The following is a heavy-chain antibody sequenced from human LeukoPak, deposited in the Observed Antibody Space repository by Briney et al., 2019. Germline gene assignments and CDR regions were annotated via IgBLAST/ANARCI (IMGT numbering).Heavy chain of an antibody. CDR3: ARGRALITMVRRRFARLASWFDP. CDR2: IYPGDSDT. J-gene: IGHJ5*02. D-gene: IGHD3-10*01. Sequence: GESLKISCQGSGYSFTSYWIGWVRQMPGKGLEWMGIIYPGDSDTRYSPSFQGQVTISADKSISTAYLQWSSLKASDTAMYYCARGRALITMVRRRFARLASWFDPWGQGTLVTVSS. CDR1: GYSFTSYW. V-gene: IGHV5-51*01.